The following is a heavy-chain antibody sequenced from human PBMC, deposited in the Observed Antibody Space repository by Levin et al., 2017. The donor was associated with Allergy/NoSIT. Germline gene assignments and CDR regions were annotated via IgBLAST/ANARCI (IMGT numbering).Heavy chain of an antibody. V-gene: IGHV4-39*07. Sequence: SCTVSGGSISDDSYYWAWVRQPPGKGLEWIGSIYYDGSAYYNPSLKTRLTISVDTSKNQFSLRVNSVTAADTAVYYCAGEPNSPYYYHYGLDVWGQGTSVTVSS. D-gene: IGHD2/OR15-2a*01. CDR3: AGEPNSPYYYHYGLDV. CDR1: GGSISDDSYY. CDR2: IYYDGSA. J-gene: IGHJ6*02.